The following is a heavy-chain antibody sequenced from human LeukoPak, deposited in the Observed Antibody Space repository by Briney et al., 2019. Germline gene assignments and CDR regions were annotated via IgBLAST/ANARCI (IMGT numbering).Heavy chain of an antibody. D-gene: IGHD1-26*01. Sequence: SVKVSCKASGYTFTSYGISWVRQAPGQGLEWMGGIIPIFGTANYAQKFQGRVTITADESTSTAYMELSSLRSEDTAVYYCARVIVGATLDYWGQGTLVTVSS. CDR1: GYTFTSYG. CDR2: IIPIFGTA. J-gene: IGHJ4*02. CDR3: ARVIVGATLDY. V-gene: IGHV1-69*13.